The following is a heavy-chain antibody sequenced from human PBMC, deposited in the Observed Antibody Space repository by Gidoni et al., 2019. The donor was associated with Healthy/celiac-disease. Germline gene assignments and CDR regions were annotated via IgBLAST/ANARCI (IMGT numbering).Heavy chain of an antibody. CDR2: IKSKTDGGTT. Sequence: EVQLVESGGGLVKPGGSLRLSCAASGFTFSNAWMSCVRQAPGKGLEWVGRIKSKTDGGTTDYAAPVKGRFTISRDDSKNTLYLQMNSLKTEDTAVYYCVYFDWLPWGEDAFDIWGQGTMVTVSS. CDR1: GFTFSNAW. CDR3: VYFDWLPWGEDAFDI. J-gene: IGHJ3*02. D-gene: IGHD3-9*01. V-gene: IGHV3-15*01.